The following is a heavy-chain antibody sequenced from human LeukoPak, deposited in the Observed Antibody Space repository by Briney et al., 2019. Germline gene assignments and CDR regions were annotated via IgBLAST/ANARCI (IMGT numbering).Heavy chain of an antibody. V-gene: IGHV4-39*01. CDR3: ARHTLDY. J-gene: IGHJ4*02. CDR2: IYYSGST. Sequence: SETLSLTCTVSGGSISSSSYYWGWIRQPPGKGLEWIGGIYYSGSTYYNPSLKSRVTISVDASATQFSLPLNSVTAAHTPTCYCARHTLDYWGQGTLVTVSS. CDR1: GGSISSSSYY.